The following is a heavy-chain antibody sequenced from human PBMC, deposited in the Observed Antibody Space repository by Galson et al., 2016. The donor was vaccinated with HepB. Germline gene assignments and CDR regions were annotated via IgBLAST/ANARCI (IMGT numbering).Heavy chain of an antibody. V-gene: IGHV1-8*01. CDR1: GYTFTSYD. D-gene: IGHD1-1*01. J-gene: IGHJ3*02. CDR2: KNPNSGYT. Sequence: SVKVSCKASGYTFTSYDIHWVRQAPGQGLEWMGWKNPNSGYTGYAQKFQGRVTMTRNTSISTVFMALSSLRSEDTAVYYCARNTPGHDAFDIWGQGTMVTVSS. CDR3: ARNTPGHDAFDI.